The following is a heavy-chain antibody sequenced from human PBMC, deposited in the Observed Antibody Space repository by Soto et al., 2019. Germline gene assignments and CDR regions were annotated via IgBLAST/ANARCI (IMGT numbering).Heavy chain of an antibody. J-gene: IGHJ4*02. CDR2: INTDGSDT. Sequence: GGSLRLSCAASGFTVSSEWMDWVRQAPGKGLVWVSRINTDGSDTRYADSVKGRFTISRDNAKNTVYLQMNSLRAEDTGVYYCVRDRPGSQEYFDYWGQGNMVTVSS. CDR1: GFTVSSEW. D-gene: IGHD3-10*01. V-gene: IGHV3-74*01. CDR3: VRDRPGSQEYFDY.